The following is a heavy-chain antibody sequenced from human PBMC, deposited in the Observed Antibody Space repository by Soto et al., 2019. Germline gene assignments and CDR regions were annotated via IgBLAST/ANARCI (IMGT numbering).Heavy chain of an antibody. Sequence: GESLKISCKGSGYSFTSYWIGWVRQKPGKGLEWMGIIYPGDSDTSYSPSFQGQVTISATKSITTAFLQWSSLKASDTAMYYCARFYCSTGCDHPGRCWFDPWGQGTLVTVSS. D-gene: IGHD2-2*01. J-gene: IGHJ5*02. CDR1: GYSFTSYW. CDR3: ARFYCSTGCDHPGRCWFDP. V-gene: IGHV5-51*01. CDR2: IYPGDSDT.